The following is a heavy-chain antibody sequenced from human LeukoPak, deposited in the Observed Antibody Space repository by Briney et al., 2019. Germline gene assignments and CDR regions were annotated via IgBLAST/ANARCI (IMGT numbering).Heavy chain of an antibody. CDR3: ARVVYSRGIFYY. D-gene: IGHD6-19*01. V-gene: IGHV1-3*01. Sequence: ASVKVSCKTSGYTFTSYAKHWVRQAPGQRLEWMGWINAGNGNTKYSQKFQGRVTITRDTSASTAYMELSSLRSEDTAVYYCARVVYSRGIFYYWGQGTLVTVSS. J-gene: IGHJ4*02. CDR1: GYTFTSYA. CDR2: INAGNGNT.